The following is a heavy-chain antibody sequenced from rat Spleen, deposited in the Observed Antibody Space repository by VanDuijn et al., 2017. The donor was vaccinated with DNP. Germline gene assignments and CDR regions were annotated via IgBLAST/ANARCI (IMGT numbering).Heavy chain of an antibody. D-gene: IGHD1-10*01. Sequence: EVQLVESGGGLVQPGNSLTLSCAASGVTFSDYAMAWVRQSPKKGLEWVATIIYDGSNNYYRDSVKGRFTISRDNAKSTLYLQMDSLRSEDTATYYCATQGQLGITWFAYWGQGTLVTVSS. J-gene: IGHJ3*01. CDR3: ATQGQLGITWFAY. CDR1: GVTFSDYA. CDR2: IIYDGSNN. V-gene: IGHV5S10*01.